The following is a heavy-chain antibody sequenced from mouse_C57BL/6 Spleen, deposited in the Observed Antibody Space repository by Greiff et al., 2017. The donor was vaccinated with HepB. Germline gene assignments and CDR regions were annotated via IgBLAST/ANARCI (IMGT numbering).Heavy chain of an antibody. Sequence: EVQGVESGGGLVQPKGSLKLSCAASGFSFNTYAMNWVRQAPGKGLEWVARIRSKSNNYATYYADSVKDRFTISRDDSESMLYLQMNNLKTEDTAMYYCVRSSYYGSSYRGYYFDYWGQGTTLTVSS. CDR3: VRSSYYGSSYRGYYFDY. CDR1: GFSFNTYA. CDR2: IRSKSNNYAT. J-gene: IGHJ2*01. D-gene: IGHD1-1*01. V-gene: IGHV10-1*01.